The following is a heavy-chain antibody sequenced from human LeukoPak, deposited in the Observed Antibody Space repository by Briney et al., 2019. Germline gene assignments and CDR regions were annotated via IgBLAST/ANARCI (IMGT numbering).Heavy chain of an antibody. CDR1: GYTFTGYY. J-gene: IGHJ3*02. Sequence: ASVKVPCKASGYTFTGYYMHWVRQAPGQGLEWMGWINPNSGGTNYAQKFQGRVTMTRDTSISTAYMELSRLRSDDTAVYYCARDQTTDYYGSGSYYNFDAFDIWGQGTMVTVSS. D-gene: IGHD3-10*01. CDR2: INPNSGGT. V-gene: IGHV1-2*02. CDR3: ARDQTTDYYGSGSYYNFDAFDI.